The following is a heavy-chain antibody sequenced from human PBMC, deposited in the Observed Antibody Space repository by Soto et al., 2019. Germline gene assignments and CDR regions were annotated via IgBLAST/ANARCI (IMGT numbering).Heavy chain of an antibody. V-gene: IGHV3-30*18. CDR3: AKEIAVAGDFDY. J-gene: IGHJ4*01. Sequence: QVQLVESGGGVVQPGRSLRLSCAASGFTFSGYDMHWVRQAPGKGLEWVAVVSSDGNTKYYADSVKGRFTISRDNSKNTLYLQMDSLRPADTAVYYCAKEIAVAGDFDYWGHGTLVTVSS. CDR2: VSSDGNTK. CDR1: GFTFSGYD. D-gene: IGHD6-19*01.